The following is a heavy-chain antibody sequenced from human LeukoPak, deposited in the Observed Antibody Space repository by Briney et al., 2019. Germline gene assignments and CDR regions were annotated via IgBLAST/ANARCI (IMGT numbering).Heavy chain of an antibody. CDR3: AKATVGGYED. V-gene: IGHV3-53*01. CDR2: VASDGST. CDR1: GITVSSNY. D-gene: IGHD5-12*01. J-gene: IGHJ4*02. Sequence: PGGSLRFSCAATGITVSSNYMSWVRQAQGKGLEWVSVVASDGSTKYADSVKGRFAISRDNSKNTLYLQMNSLRAEDTGVYYCAKATVGGYEDWGQGTLVTVSS.